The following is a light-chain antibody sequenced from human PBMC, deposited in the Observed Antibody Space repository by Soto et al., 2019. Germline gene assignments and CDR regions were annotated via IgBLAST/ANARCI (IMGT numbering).Light chain of an antibody. CDR1: QTISTY. CDR2: DAS. Sequence: DIQMTQSPSSLSASVVYRVTPTCRASQTISTYLNWYQQKPGTAPKLLIYDASTLQSGVPSRFSGSGSGTDFTLTISNLQPEDFATFYCQQSFSRPMYTFGQGPRWIS. CDR3: QQSFSRPMYT. V-gene: IGKV1-39*01. J-gene: IGKJ2*01.